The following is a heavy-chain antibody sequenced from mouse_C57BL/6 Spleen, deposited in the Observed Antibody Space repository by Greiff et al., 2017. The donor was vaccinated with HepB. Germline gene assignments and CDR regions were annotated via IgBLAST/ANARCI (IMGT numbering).Heavy chain of an antibody. V-gene: IGHV1-18*01. Sequence: VQLQQSGPELVKPGASVRIPCKASGYTFTDYNMDWVKQSHGKSLEWIGEINPNNGGTIYNQKFKGKATLTVDKSSSTAYMELRSLTSEDTAVYYCARDSSSYLYWYFDVWGTGTTVTVSS. CDR3: ARDSSSYLYWYFDV. D-gene: IGHD1-1*01. J-gene: IGHJ1*03. CDR2: INPNNGGT. CDR1: GYTFTDYN.